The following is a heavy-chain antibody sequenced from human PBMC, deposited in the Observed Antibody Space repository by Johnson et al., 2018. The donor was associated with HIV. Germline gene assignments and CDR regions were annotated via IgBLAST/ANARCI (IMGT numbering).Heavy chain of an antibody. J-gene: IGHJ3*02. CDR3: AKDPNSSSPSDI. CDR2: ISYDGSNK. Sequence: QVQLVESGGGVVQPGRSLRLSCAASGFTFSSYAMHWVRQAPGKGLEWVAVISYDGSNKYHAESVRGRFTISRDNSKNTLYLQMNSLRAEDTAVYYCAKDPNSSSPSDIWGQGTMVTVSS. V-gene: IGHV3-30-3*01. D-gene: IGHD6-6*01. CDR1: GFTFSSYA.